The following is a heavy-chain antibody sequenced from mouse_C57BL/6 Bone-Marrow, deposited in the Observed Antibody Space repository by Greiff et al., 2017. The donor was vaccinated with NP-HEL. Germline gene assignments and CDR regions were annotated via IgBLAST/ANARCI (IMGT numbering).Heavy chain of an antibody. CDR3: AHDVGGTCYAMDY. CDR1: GYTFTSYW. V-gene: IGHV1-53*01. Sequence: VQLQQPGTELVKPGASVKLSCKASGYTFTSYWMHWVKQRPGQGLEWIGNINPSNGGTNYNEKFKSKATLTVDKSSSTAYMQLSSLTSEDSAVYYCAHDVGGTCYAMDYWGQGTSVTVSS. D-gene: IGHD2-12*01. J-gene: IGHJ4*01. CDR2: INPSNGGT.